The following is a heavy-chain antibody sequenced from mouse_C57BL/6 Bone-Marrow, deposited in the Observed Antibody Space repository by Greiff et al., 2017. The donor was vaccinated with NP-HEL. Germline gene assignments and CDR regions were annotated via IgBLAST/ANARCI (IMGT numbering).Heavy chain of an antibody. J-gene: IGHJ1*03. CDR2: IYPGSGST. CDR3: ASLYYGSSPYWYFDV. D-gene: IGHD1-1*01. V-gene: IGHV1-55*01. Sequence: QVQLQQPGAELVKPGASVKMSCKASGYTFTSYWITWVKQRPGQGLEWIGDIYPGSGSTNYNEKFKSKATLTVDTSSSTAYMQLSRLTSEDSAVYYCASLYYGSSPYWYFDVWGTGTTVTVSS. CDR1: GYTFTSYW.